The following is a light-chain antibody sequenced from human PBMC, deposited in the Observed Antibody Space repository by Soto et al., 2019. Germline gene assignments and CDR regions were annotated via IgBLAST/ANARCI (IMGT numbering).Light chain of an antibody. CDR1: QSITTS. Sequence: DIQMTQSPSTLSASVGDRVTITCRASQSITTSLAWYQQRPGKAPKLLIYDASGLESGVPSRFSGSGSGTEFTLTIRSLQPDDFATYHCQQYNRFSWTFGQGTKVEIK. V-gene: IGKV1-5*01. CDR2: DAS. CDR3: QQYNRFSWT. J-gene: IGKJ1*01.